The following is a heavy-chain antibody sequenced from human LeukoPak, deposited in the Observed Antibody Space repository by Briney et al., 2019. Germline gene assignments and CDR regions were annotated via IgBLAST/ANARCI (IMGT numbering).Heavy chain of an antibody. D-gene: IGHD6-19*01. CDR2: INPNSGGT. CDR1: GYTFTGYY. Sequence: GASVKVSCRASGYTFTGYYMHWVRQAPGQGLEWVGWINPNSGGTEFAQKFQGKVPMTRDTSISTAYMDLTSLRSDDTAVYYCARGTTVAGTGPLMNYWGQGTLVTVSS. V-gene: IGHV1-2*02. J-gene: IGHJ4*02. CDR3: ARGTTVAGTGPLMNY.